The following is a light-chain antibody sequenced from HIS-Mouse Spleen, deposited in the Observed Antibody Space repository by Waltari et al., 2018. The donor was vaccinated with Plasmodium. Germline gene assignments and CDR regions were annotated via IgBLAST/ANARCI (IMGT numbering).Light chain of an antibody. V-gene: IGKV3-15*01. Sequence: EIVMTQSPATLSVSSGERATLSCRARQSVNSNLAWYQQKPGQAPRLLIYGASTRATGIPARFSGSGSGTEFTLTISSLQSEDFAVYYCQQYNNWSFTFGPGTKVDIK. CDR3: QQYNNWSFT. J-gene: IGKJ3*01. CDR2: GAS. CDR1: QSVNSN.